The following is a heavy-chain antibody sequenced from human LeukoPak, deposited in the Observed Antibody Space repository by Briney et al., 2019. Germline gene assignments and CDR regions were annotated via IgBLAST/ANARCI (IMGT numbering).Heavy chain of an antibody. CDR2: INRSGST. Sequence: SETLSLTCAVYGGSFSGYYWSWIRQPPGKGLEWIGEINRSGSTYYNPSLKSRVTISVDTSKNQFSLKLSSVTAADTAVYYCAREPNYYDSSGYYYVSYFDYWGQGTLVTVSS. D-gene: IGHD3-22*01. J-gene: IGHJ4*02. CDR3: AREPNYYDSSGYYYVSYFDY. V-gene: IGHV4-34*01. CDR1: GGSFSGYY.